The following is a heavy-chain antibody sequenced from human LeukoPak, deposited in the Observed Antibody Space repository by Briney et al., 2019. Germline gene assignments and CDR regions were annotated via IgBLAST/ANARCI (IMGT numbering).Heavy chain of an antibody. CDR1: GFTFSSYE. V-gene: IGHV3-48*03. CDR2: ISNSGTAI. Sequence: GGSLRLSCAASGFTFSSYEMNWVRQAPGKGLEWVSYISNSGTAIYYAHSVKGRFTISRDNAKSSLYLQMNSLRAEDTAVYYCARAGYSMDTEYFQHWGQGTLVTVSS. CDR3: ARAGYSMDTEYFQH. D-gene: IGHD5-18*01. J-gene: IGHJ1*01.